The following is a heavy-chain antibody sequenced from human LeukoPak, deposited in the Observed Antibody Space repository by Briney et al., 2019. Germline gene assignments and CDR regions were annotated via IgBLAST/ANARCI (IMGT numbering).Heavy chain of an antibody. Sequence: ASMKVSCKASGYTFTSYYMHWLRQAPGQGLQWMGWINPNSGDTNYAQNSQGRVTMTRDTSISTAYMELSRLRSDDTAVFYCATSSGWKSNIDYWGQGTLVTVSS. CDR2: INPNSGDT. V-gene: IGHV1-2*02. J-gene: IGHJ4*02. CDR3: ATSSGWKSNIDY. CDR1: GYTFTSYY. D-gene: IGHD6-19*01.